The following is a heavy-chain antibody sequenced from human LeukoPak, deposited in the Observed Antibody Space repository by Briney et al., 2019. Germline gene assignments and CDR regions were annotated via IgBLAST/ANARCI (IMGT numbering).Heavy chain of an antibody. V-gene: IGHV1-24*01. D-gene: IGHD3-10*01. CDR2: FGPEDGET. CDR1: GYTLTELS. Sequence: ASVKVSCKVSGYTLTELSMHWVRQAPGKGLEWMGGFGPEDGETIYAQKFQGRVTMTEDTSTDTAYMELSSLRSEDTAVYYCGSSSPLTMVRGVPLDYWGQGTLVTVSS. J-gene: IGHJ4*02. CDR3: GSSSPLTMVRGVPLDY.